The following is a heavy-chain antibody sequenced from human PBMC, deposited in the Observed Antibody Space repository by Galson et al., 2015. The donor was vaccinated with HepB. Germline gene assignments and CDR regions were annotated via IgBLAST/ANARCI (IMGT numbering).Heavy chain of an antibody. CDR3: ARARVPAAMSATYWYFDL. Sequence: LSLTCTVSGGSISSSSYYWGWIRQPPGKGLEWIGSIYYSGSTYYNPSLKSRVTISVDTSKNQFSLKLSSVTAADTAVYYCARARVPAAMSATYWYFDLWGRGTLVTVSS. D-gene: IGHD2-2*01. CDR2: IYYSGST. CDR1: GGSISSSSYY. V-gene: IGHV4-39*07. J-gene: IGHJ2*01.